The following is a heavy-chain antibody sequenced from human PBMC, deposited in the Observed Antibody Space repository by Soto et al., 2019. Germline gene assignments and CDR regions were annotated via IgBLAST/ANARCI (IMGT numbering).Heavy chain of an antibody. Sequence: GGSLRLSCAASGFTSSSYEMNWVRQAPGKGLEWVSYISSSGSTIYYADSVKGRFTISRDNAKNSLYLQMNSLRAEDTAVYYCASFEDIVVVVAAGYNWFDPWGQGTLVTVS. J-gene: IGHJ5*02. V-gene: IGHV3-48*03. D-gene: IGHD2-15*01. CDR1: GFTSSSYE. CDR2: ISSSGSTI. CDR3: ASFEDIVVVVAAGYNWFDP.